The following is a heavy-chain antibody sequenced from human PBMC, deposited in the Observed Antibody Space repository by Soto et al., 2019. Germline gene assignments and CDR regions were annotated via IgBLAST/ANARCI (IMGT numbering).Heavy chain of an antibody. J-gene: IGHJ4*02. CDR3: ARVDIVATNQFDY. D-gene: IGHD5-12*01. CDR2: IYYSGST. Sequence: SETLSLTCTVSGGSISSGGYYWSWIRQHPGKGLEWIGYIYYSGSTYYNPSLKSRVTISVDTSKNQFSLKLSSVTAADTAVYYCARVDIVATNQFDYWGQGTLVTVSS. V-gene: IGHV4-31*03. CDR1: GGSISSGGYY.